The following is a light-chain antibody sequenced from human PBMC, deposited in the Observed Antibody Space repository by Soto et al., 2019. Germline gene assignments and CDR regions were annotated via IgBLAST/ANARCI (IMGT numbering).Light chain of an antibody. Sequence: QSALTQPASVSGSPGQSITISCIGTNSDLGTYNSVSWYQQHPDKAPQLIIYDVRYRPSGVSDRFSGSMSGATASLIISGLQPDDEDDYYCFSSSTKPSPSVLGTGTKVTVL. CDR3: FSSSTKPSPSV. J-gene: IGLJ1*01. CDR1: NSDLGTYNS. V-gene: IGLV2-14*03. CDR2: DVR.